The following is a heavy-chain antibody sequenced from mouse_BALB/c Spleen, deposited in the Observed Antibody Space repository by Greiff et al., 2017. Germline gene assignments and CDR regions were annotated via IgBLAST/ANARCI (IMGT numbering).Heavy chain of an antibody. D-gene: IGHD2-1*01. J-gene: IGHJ4*01. V-gene: IGHV1-20*02. CDR1: GYSFTGYF. CDR3: AREGNYQKNAMDY. CDR2: INPYNGDT. Sequence: EVQGVESGPELVKPGASVKISCKASGYSFTGYFMNWVMQSHGKSLEWIGRINPYNGDTFYNQKFKGKATLTVDKSSSTAHMELRSLASEDSAVYYCAREGNYQKNAMDYWGQGTSVTVSS.